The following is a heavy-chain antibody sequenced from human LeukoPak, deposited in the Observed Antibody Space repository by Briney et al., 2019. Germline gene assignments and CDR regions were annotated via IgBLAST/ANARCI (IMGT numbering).Heavy chain of an antibody. CDR1: GFTFSDQY. J-gene: IGHJ6*02. Sequence: GGSLRLSCAASGFTFSDQYISWIRLAPGKGLEWVSSISTSGTTMYYADSVKGRFTISRDNAKNSLYLQMNSLRAEDTAVYYCARSGHCISTSCYSIWRRSLYGMDVWGQGTTVTVSS. D-gene: IGHD2-2*02. CDR2: ISTSGTTM. CDR3: ARSGHCISTSCYSIWRRSLYGMDV. V-gene: IGHV3-11*01.